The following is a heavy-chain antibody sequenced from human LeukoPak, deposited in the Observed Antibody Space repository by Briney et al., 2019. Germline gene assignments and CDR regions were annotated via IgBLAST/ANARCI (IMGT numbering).Heavy chain of an antibody. CDR3: ARAVAVAGTDY. V-gene: IGHV3-74*01. CDR1: GFTFSSYW. J-gene: IGHJ4*02. Sequence: PGGSLRLSCAASGFTFSSYWIHWVRQAPGKGLVWTARINSDGYSISYADSVKGRFTISRDNTKNTLYLQMNSLRAEDTAVYYCARAVAVAGTDYWGQGILVTVSS. D-gene: IGHD6-19*01. CDR2: INSDGYSI.